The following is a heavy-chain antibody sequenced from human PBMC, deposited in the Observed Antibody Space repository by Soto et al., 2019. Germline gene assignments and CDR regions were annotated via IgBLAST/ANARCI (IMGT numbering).Heavy chain of an antibody. J-gene: IGHJ5*02. CDR1: GDSVRSTKC. Sequence: PSETLYIACAASGDSVRSTKCWGWVRQPPGKGLEWIGEIYHSGSTNYNPSLKSRVTISVDKSKNQFSLKLSSVTAADTAVYYCARDLAVGATYGWFDPWGQGTLVTVSS. CDR2: IYHSGST. V-gene: IGHV4-4*02. CDR3: ARDLAVGATYGWFDP. D-gene: IGHD1-26*01.